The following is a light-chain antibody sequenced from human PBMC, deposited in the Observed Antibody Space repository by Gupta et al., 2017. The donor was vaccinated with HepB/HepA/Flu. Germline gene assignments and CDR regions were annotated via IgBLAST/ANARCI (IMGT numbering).Light chain of an antibody. J-gene: IGLJ3*02. Sequence: QPVLAQPPSVSGAPGQRVIISCTGSSSNIGAPYDVHWYQQLPGLVPKLLVYDDNKRPSGVPDRFAGSKAGTSASRAIKGLQAEDEADYYGQSYDKSMRGRVFGGGTKLTVL. CDR1: SSNIGAPYD. V-gene: IGLV1-40*01. CDR3: QSYDKSMRGRV. CDR2: DDN.